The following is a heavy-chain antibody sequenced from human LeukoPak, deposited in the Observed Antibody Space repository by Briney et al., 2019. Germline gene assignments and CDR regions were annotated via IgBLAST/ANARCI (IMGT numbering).Heavy chain of an antibody. CDR2: ITTYNGNT. CDR3: ARQRRRQQTRGYFDY. Sequence: ASVKVSCKASGYTFTNYGISWVRQAPGQGLEWMGGITTYNGNTNYAQKLQGRVTITTDTSTSTAYMDLRSLRSDDTAVYYCARQRRRQQTRGYFDYWGQGTQVTVSS. J-gene: IGHJ4*02. D-gene: IGHD6-13*01. V-gene: IGHV1-18*01. CDR1: GYTFTNYG.